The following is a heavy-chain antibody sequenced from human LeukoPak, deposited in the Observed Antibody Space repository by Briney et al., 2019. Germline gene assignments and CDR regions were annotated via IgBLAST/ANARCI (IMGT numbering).Heavy chain of an antibody. D-gene: IGHD3-10*01. Sequence: GASVKVSCKASGYTFTGYYMHWVRQAPGQGLEWMGWINPNSGGTNYAQEFQGRVTMTRDTSISTAYMELSRLRSDDTAVYYCARVRDITMEDFDYWGQGTLVTVSS. CDR3: ARVRDITMEDFDY. V-gene: IGHV1-2*02. CDR1: GYTFTGYY. CDR2: INPNSGGT. J-gene: IGHJ4*02.